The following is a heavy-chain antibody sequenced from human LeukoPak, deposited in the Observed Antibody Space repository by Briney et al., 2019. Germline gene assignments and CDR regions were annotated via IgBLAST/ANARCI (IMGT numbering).Heavy chain of an antibody. Sequence: SVKVSCKASGYTFTSYHMHWVRQAPGQGLEWMGGIIPIFGTANYAQKFQGRVTITADESTSTAYMELSSLRSEDTAVYYCAREAPNTYYYDSSGYCDYWGQGTLVTVSS. V-gene: IGHV1-69*13. CDR1: GYTFTSYH. J-gene: IGHJ4*02. CDR3: AREAPNTYYYDSSGYCDY. CDR2: IIPIFGTA. D-gene: IGHD3-22*01.